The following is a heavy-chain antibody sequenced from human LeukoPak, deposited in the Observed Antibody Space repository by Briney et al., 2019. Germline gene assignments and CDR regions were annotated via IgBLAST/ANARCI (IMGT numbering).Heavy chain of an antibody. J-gene: IGHJ5*01. Sequence: PGGSLRLSCVASGFTFTNAWVSWVRQAPGKGLEWVGRIKSKSDGGTIDYAAPVNGRFTISRDESKNILYLQMNSLKTEDTAVYYCTFFGRPDSWGQGTLVTVSS. CDR3: TFFGRPDS. CDR2: IKSKSDGGTI. V-gene: IGHV3-15*01. CDR1: GFTFTNAW. D-gene: IGHD1-26*01.